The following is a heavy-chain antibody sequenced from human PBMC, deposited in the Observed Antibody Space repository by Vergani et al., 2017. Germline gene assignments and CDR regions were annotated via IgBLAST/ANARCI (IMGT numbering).Heavy chain of an antibody. Sequence: DVQLVQSGGGLIQPGGSLRLSCVVSGFTFSKYWMSWVRQAPGKGLEWVANINRDGSEKNYGDSVKGRFTISRDNSKSTMYLQMNSLRDEDTGVYYCARDLRLLYNRFDPWGQGTLVTVSS. CDR2: INRDGSEK. CDR3: ARDLRLLYNRFDP. D-gene: IGHD1-14*01. V-gene: IGHV3-7*01. J-gene: IGHJ5*02. CDR1: GFTFSKYW.